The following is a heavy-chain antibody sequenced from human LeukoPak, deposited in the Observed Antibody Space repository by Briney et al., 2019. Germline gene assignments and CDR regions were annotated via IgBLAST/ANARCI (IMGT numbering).Heavy chain of an antibody. Sequence: PSETLSLTCTVSGGSISSGGYYWSWIRQPPGKGLEWIGYIFHSGITYYNPSLKSRVTISVDTSNNEFSLKLSSVTAADTAVYYCARRYCTNTSCYPDYWGQGILVTVSS. V-gene: IGHV4-30-2*01. CDR3: ARRYCTNTSCYPDY. J-gene: IGHJ4*02. CDR2: IFHSGIT. CDR1: GGSISSGGYY. D-gene: IGHD2-2*01.